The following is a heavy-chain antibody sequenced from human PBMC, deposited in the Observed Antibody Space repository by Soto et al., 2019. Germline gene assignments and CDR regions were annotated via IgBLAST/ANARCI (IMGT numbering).Heavy chain of an antibody. Sequence: GGSLRLSCAASGFTFSSYSMNWVRPAPGKGLEWVSSISSSSSYIYYADSVKGRFTISRDNAKNSLYLQLNSLRAEDTAVYYCARHRYSYGYNYWGQGTLVTVSS. V-gene: IGHV3-21*01. J-gene: IGHJ4*02. D-gene: IGHD5-18*01. CDR3: ARHRYSYGYNY. CDR2: ISSSSSYI. CDR1: GFTFSSYS.